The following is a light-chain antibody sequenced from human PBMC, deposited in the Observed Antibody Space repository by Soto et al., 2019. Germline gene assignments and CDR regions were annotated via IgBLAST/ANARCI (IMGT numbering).Light chain of an antibody. J-gene: IGLJ1*01. CDR1: SSDVGGYRY. V-gene: IGLV2-8*01. CDR2: GVT. Sequence: QSALTQPPSASGSPGQSVTISCTGTSSDVGGYRYVSWYQQHPGKAPKLMIYGVTERPSGVPDRFSGSKSGNTASLTVSGLQAEDEADYYCSSYKGINNYPVFGTGTKVTVL. CDR3: SSYKGINNYPV.